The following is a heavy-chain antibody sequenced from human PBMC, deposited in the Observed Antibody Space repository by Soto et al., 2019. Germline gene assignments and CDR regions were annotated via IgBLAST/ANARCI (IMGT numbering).Heavy chain of an antibody. CDR2: IYYSGST. CDR3: ARHGETVYYYHYGMDV. CDR1: GGSVSGYY. V-gene: IGHV4-39*01. Sequence: LSLTCNVSGGSVSGYYWGWIRQPPGKGLEWIGSIYYSGSTYYNPSLKSRVTISVDTSKNQFSLKLSSVTAADTAVYYCARHGETVYYYHYGMDVSGQGTTVTVSS. D-gene: IGHD3-10*01. J-gene: IGHJ6*02.